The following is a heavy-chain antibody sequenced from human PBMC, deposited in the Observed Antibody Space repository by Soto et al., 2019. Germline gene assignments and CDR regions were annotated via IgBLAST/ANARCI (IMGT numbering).Heavy chain of an antibody. CDR3: ARAATKNGFKTMDV. D-gene: IGHD2-15*01. CDR1: GFTFSTYA. V-gene: IGHV3-23*01. CDR2: LSGGGDST. Sequence: GGSLRLSCAASGFTFSTYAMTWCRQAPGKGLEWVSALSGGGDSTYYADSVKGRFTISRDNSKNTLYLQMNSRRAEDTAVYYLARAATKNGFKTMDVWGQGTTVTVSS. J-gene: IGHJ6*02.